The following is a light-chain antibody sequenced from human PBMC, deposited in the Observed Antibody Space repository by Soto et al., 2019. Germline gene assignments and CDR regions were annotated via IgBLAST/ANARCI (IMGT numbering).Light chain of an antibody. J-gene: IGKJ3*01. CDR1: QSIGRW. CDR2: DAS. Sequence: DVQMTQSPARLSASVGDRVTITCRASQSIGRWVAWYQQKPGRAPKLLIFDASSLEDGVPSTFSGSGSGTEFTLTISSLQPDDFATYYCQYYENFLAFGPGTKVDVK. CDR3: QYYENFLA. V-gene: IGKV1-5*01.